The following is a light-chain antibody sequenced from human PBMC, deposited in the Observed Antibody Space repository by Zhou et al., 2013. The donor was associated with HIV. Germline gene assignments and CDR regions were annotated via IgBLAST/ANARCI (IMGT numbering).Light chain of an antibody. V-gene: IGKV1-39*01. CDR3: QQYYSFWT. CDR2: AAS. CDR1: QSISSY. Sequence: DIQMTQSPSSLSASVGDRVTITCRASQSISSYLNWYQQKPGKAPKLLIYAASSLQSGVPSRFSGSGSGTHFTLTISSLQPDDFATYYCQQYYSFWTFGQGTKVDIK. J-gene: IGKJ1*01.